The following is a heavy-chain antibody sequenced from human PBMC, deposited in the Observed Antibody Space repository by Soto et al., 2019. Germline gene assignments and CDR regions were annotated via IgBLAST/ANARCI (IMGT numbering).Heavy chain of an antibody. CDR2: IDAGGRTT. CDR1: GFTFSSHT. J-gene: IGHJ4*02. CDR3: TSRYCTSGTCYPRALDY. D-gene: IGHD2-15*01. V-gene: IGHV3-48*01. Sequence: GGSLRLSCAGSGFTFSSHTMTWVRQAPGKGLEWISYIDAGGRTTFYADSVKGRFTISRDDASNSMYLQMNSLRAEDTALYYCTSRYCTSGTCYPRALDYWGQGTLVTVSS.